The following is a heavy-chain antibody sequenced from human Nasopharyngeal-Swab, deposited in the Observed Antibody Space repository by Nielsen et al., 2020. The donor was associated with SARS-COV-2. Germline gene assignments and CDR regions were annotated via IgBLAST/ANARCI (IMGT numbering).Heavy chain of an antibody. CDR1: GYTFTSYG. V-gene: IGHV1-18*01. CDR2: ISAYNGNT. J-gene: IGHJ4*02. CDR3: ASHLYYYGSGSFDY. D-gene: IGHD3-10*01. Sequence: ASVKVSCKASGYTFTSYGISWVRQAPGQGLEWMGWISAYNGNTNYAQKLQGRVTMTTDTSTSTAYMELRSLRSDDTAVYYCASHLYYYGSGSFDYWGQGTLVTVSS.